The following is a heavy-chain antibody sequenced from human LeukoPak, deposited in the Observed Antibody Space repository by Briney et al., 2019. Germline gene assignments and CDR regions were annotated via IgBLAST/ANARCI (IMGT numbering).Heavy chain of an antibody. J-gene: IGHJ4*02. CDR3: ARGGSGFSFHFDY. CDR1: GFTFSSYA. Sequence: GGSLRLSCAASGFTFSSYAMSWVRQAPGKGLEWVSVIYSGGSTYYADSVRGRFTISRDNSMNTLYLQLNSLRAEDTAVYYCARGGSGFSFHFDYWGQGTLVTVSS. D-gene: IGHD3-22*01. V-gene: IGHV3-66*01. CDR2: IYSGGST.